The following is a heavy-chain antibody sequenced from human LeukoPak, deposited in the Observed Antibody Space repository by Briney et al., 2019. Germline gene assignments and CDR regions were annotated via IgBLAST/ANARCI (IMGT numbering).Heavy chain of an antibody. CDR3: ARVWKGNYYDY. Sequence: GGSLRLSCAASGFTFSSYAMTWVRQAPGKGLEWVSAISSRGGSTYNADSVKGRFTISRDNSKNTLYLQMNSLRAEDTAVYYCARVWKGNYYDYWGQGTLVTVSS. V-gene: IGHV3-23*01. CDR2: ISSRGGST. CDR1: GFTFSSYA. D-gene: IGHD1-1*01. J-gene: IGHJ4*02.